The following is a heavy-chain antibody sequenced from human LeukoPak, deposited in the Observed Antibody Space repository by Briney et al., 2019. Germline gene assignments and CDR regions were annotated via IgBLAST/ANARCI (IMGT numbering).Heavy chain of an antibody. CDR3: PRRKWLALDY. CDR1: GGSISDYY. J-gene: IGHJ4*02. D-gene: IGHD6-19*01. CDR2: IHYSGST. V-gene: IGHV4-59*01. Sequence: SETLSLTCTVYGGSISDYYWSWIRQPPGKTLEWIGYIHYSGSTNYNPSLKSRVTISVDTSKNQFSLKLTSVTAADTAVYYCPRRKWLALDYWGPGTLVAVSS.